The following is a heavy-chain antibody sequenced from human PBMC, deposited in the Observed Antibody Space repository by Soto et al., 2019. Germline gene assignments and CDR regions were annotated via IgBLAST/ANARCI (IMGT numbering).Heavy chain of an antibody. J-gene: IGHJ4*02. CDR1: GGTFSSYA. CDR3: ARDIGCGGDCYSAFDY. D-gene: IGHD2-21*02. CDR2: IIPIFGTA. V-gene: IGHV1-69*01. Sequence: QVQLVQSGAEVKKPGSSVKVSCKASGGTFSSYAISWVRQAPGQGLEWMGGIIPIFGTANYAQKFQGRVTITADESTSTAYMELSSLRAEDTAVYYCARDIGCGGDCYSAFDYWGQGTLVTVSS.